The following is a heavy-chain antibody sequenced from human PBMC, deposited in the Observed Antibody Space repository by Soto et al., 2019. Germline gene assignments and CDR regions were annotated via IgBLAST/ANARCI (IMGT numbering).Heavy chain of an antibody. Sequence: QVQVVQSGAEVKKPESSVKVSCKPSGGTFNTYTVNWVRLAPGHGLEWMRRFIPILDMANYAQKFQDRVTITADRSTFTAYMELNSLTSDDTAVYYCAITYCRDNSCPRDFDFWGPGTRVTVSS. CDR2: FIPILDMA. CDR3: AITYCRDNSCPRDFDF. D-gene: IGHD2-21*01. CDR1: GGTFNTYT. J-gene: IGHJ4*02. V-gene: IGHV1-69*02.